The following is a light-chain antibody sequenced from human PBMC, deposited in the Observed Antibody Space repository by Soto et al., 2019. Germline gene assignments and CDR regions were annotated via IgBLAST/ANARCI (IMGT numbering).Light chain of an antibody. Sequence: ETVLTQSPGTLSLSPGERATLSCRASQTVRSNYLAWYRQTPGQAPRLLIYGASNRATGIADRFSVSGSGTDFTLSISRLEPEDFALYYCQQYAGSPLIFGQGTKVEIK. CDR3: QQYAGSPLI. J-gene: IGKJ1*01. CDR1: QTVRSNY. CDR2: GAS. V-gene: IGKV3-20*01.